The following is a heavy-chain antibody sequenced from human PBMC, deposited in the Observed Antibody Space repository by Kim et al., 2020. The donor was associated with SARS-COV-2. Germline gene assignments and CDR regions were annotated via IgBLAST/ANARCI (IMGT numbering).Heavy chain of an antibody. CDR1: GFTINNAW. V-gene: IGHV3-15*01. Sequence: GGSLRLSCAASGFTINNAWMTWVRQAPGQGLEWVGRIRSKTAGGTTDYAAPVKGRFIISRDDSKNTLYLQMNSLKTEDTAVYYCTTGLTGDSSWGQGTLVTVSS. D-gene: IGHD3-16*01. J-gene: IGHJ5*02. CDR3: TTGLTGDSS. CDR2: IRSKTAGGTT.